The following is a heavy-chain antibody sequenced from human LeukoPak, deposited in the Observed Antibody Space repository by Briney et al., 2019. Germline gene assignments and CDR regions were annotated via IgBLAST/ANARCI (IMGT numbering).Heavy chain of an antibody. CDR3: ARPSGWYDYYFDY. CDR2: INPSGGST. V-gene: IGHV1-46*01. J-gene: IGHJ4*02. Sequence: ASVKVSCKASGYTFTSYYMHWVRQAPGQGLEWMGIINPSGGSTSYAQKFQGRVTMTRDTSTSIVYMELSSLRSGDTAVYYCARPSGWYDYYFDYWGQGTLVTVSS. CDR1: GYTFTSYY. D-gene: IGHD2-15*01.